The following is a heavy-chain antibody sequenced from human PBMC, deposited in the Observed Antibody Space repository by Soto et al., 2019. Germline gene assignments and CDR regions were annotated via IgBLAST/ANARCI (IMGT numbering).Heavy chain of an antibody. D-gene: IGHD5-18*01. J-gene: IGHJ6*02. Sequence: PGGSLRLSCAASGFTFSSYAMHWVRQAPGKGLEWVAVISYDGSNKYYADSVKGRFTISRDNSKNTLYLQMNSLRAEDTAVYYCARPSMVTINYYYYGMDVWGQGTTVTVSS. CDR2: ISYDGSNK. V-gene: IGHV3-30*14. CDR3: ARPSMVTINYYYYGMDV. CDR1: GFTFSSYA.